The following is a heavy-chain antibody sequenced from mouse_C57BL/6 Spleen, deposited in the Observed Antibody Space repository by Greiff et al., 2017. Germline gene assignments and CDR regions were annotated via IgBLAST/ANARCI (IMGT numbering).Heavy chain of an antibody. Sequence: QVQLQQPGAELVMPGASVKLSCKASGYTFTSYWMHWVKQRPGQGLEWIGEIDPSDSYTNYNQKFKGKSTLTVYKSSSTASMQLSGLTSEDSAVYYCARSHLGDAMYYWGQGTSVTVSS. V-gene: IGHV1-69*01. CDR1: GYTFTSYW. CDR2: IDPSDSYT. J-gene: IGHJ4*01. D-gene: IGHD3-1*01. CDR3: ARSHLGDAMYY.